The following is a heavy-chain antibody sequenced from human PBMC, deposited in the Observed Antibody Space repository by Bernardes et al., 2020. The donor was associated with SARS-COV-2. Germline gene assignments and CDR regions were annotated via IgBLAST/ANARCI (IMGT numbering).Heavy chain of an antibody. J-gene: IGHJ5*02. CDR2: VYYSGYT. CDR3: SRQHGSSSGNWFDP. D-gene: IGHD6-6*01. V-gene: IGHV4-39*01. Sequence: TLSLTCTFSGGSISRSTYYWGWVRLPPGKGLEWIGSVYYSGYTYYSPSLKSRVTMSVDTSKNHFSLSLSSVTAADTAVYYCSRQHGSSSGNWFDPWGQGTLVTVSS. CDR1: GGSISRSTYY.